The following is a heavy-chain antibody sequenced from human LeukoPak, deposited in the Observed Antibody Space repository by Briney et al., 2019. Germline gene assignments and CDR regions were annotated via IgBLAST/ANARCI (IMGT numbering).Heavy chain of an antibody. J-gene: IGHJ3*02. CDR3: ARDSGYSSSWYAFDI. CDR2: IFYSGST. D-gene: IGHD6-13*01. V-gene: IGHV4-59*01. Sequence: SETLSLTCTVSGGSISSFYWSWIRQPPGKGLEWIWYIFYSGSTNCNPSLKSRVTISVDTSKNKFSLKLSSVTAADTAVYYCARDSGYSSSWYAFDIWGQGTMVTVSS. CDR1: GGSISSFY.